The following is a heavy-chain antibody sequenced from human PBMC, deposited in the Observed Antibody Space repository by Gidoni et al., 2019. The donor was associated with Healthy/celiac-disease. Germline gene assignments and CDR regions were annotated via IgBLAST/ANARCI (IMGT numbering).Heavy chain of an antibody. V-gene: IGHV4-4*07. CDR1: GGSISSYY. D-gene: IGHD3-22*01. CDR3: ARITSYYDSSGYYSIDP. J-gene: IGHJ5*02. CDR2: IYTSGST. Sequence: QVQLQESGPGLVKPSETLSLTCTVSGGSISSYYWSWIRQPAGKGLEWIGRIYTSGSTNYNPSLKSRVTMSVDTSKNQFSLKLSSVTAADTAVYYCARITSYYDSSGYYSIDPWGQGTLVTVSS.